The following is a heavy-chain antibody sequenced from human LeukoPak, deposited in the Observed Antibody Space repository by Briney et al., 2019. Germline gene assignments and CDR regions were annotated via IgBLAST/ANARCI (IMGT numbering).Heavy chain of an antibody. CDR2: IWDDGSKK. CDR3: TRRDGDNDRGFDY. V-gene: IGHV3-33*01. Sequence: GTSLRLSCAASGFTFSDYGMHWVRQAPGKGLEWVAVIWDDGSKKYYADSVRGRFTISRDNSKNTLYLQMKSLRAEDTAVYYCTRRDGDNDRGFDYWGQGTLVTVSS. D-gene: IGHD4-23*01. CDR1: GFTFSDYG. J-gene: IGHJ4*02.